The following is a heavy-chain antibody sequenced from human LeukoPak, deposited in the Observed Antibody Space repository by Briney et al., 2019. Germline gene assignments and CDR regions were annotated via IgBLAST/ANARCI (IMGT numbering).Heavy chain of an antibody. J-gene: IGHJ4*02. CDR3: ARAQHYYDSSGYYFDY. CDR1: GFTFSSYA. Sequence: GGSLRLSCAASGFTFSSYAMHWVRQAPGKGLEWVAVISYDGSNKYYADPVKGRFTISRDNSKNTLYLQMNSLRAEDTVVYYCARAQHYYDSSGYYFDYWGQGTLVTVSS. V-gene: IGHV3-30-3*01. CDR2: ISYDGSNK. D-gene: IGHD3-22*01.